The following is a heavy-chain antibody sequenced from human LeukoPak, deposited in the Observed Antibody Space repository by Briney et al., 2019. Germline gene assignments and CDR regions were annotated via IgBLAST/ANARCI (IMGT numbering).Heavy chain of an antibody. CDR3: ARGLRQSHIVVVTAILPYFDY. V-gene: IGHV4-4*09. D-gene: IGHD2-21*02. J-gene: IGHJ4*02. CDR1: GGSISSYY. Sequence: SETLSLTFTVSGGSISSYYWSWIRQPPGKGLEWIGYSYTSGSTNYNPSLKSRVTISVDTSKNQCSLKLSSVTAADTAVYYCARGLRQSHIVVVTAILPYFDYWGQGTLVTVSS. CDR2: SYTSGST.